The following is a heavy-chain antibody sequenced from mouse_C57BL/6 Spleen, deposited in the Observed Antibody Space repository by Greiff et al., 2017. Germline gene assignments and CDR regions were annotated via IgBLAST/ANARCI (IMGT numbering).Heavy chain of an antibody. J-gene: IGHJ2*01. Sequence: QVQLQQSGPELVKPGASVKISCKASGYAFSSSWMNWVKQRPGKGLEWIGRIYPGDGDTNYNGKFKGKATLTADKSSSTAYMQLSSLTAEDSAVCFCARPYDGFYYWGQGTPLTVSA. CDR3: ARPYDGFYY. CDR1: GYAFSSSW. CDR2: IYPGDGDT. D-gene: IGHD2-3*01. V-gene: IGHV1-82*01.